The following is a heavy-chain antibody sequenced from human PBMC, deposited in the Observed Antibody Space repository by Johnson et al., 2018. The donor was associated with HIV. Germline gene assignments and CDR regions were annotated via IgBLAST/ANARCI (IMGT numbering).Heavy chain of an antibody. CDR2: IRYDGSDK. CDR1: GFTVSSNY. CDR3: VGGWDAFDI. V-gene: IGHV3-30*02. J-gene: IGHJ3*02. Sequence: QVQLVESGGGLIQPGGSLRLSCAASGFTVSSNYMSWVRQAPGKGLEWVAFIRYDGSDKNYVESVKGRFTISRDNSKNTLYLQMNSLRAEDTAVYYCVGGWDAFDIWGKGTMVTVSS. D-gene: IGHD3-16*01.